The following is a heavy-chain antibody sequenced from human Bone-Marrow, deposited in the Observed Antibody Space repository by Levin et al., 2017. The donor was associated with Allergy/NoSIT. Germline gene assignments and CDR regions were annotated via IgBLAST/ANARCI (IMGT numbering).Heavy chain of an antibody. CDR2: IYYSGST. Sequence: SETLSLTCTVSGGSVSSGSYYWSWIRQPPGKGLEWIGYIYYSGSTNYNPSLKSRVTISVDTSKNQFSLKLSSVTAADTAVYYCARWGVRGFARIVGATPQDYWGQGTLVTVSS. CDR1: GGSVSSGSYY. J-gene: IGHJ4*02. V-gene: IGHV4-61*01. D-gene: IGHD1-26*01. CDR3: ARWGVRGFARIVGATPQDY.